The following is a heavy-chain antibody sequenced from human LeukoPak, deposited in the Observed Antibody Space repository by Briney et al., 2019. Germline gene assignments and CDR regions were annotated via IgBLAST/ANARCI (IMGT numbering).Heavy chain of an antibody. CDR2: ISAYNGNT. Sequence: GASVKVSCKASGYTFTSYGISWVRQAPGQGLEWMGWISAYNGNTNYAQKLQGRVTMTTDTSTSTAYMELRSLRSDDTAVYYCARTAPTTYSSGWYDSYYYYYYMDVWGKGTTVTVSS. CDR1: GYTFTSYG. V-gene: IGHV1-18*01. CDR3: ARTAPTTYSSGWYDSYYYYYYMDV. D-gene: IGHD6-19*01. J-gene: IGHJ6*03.